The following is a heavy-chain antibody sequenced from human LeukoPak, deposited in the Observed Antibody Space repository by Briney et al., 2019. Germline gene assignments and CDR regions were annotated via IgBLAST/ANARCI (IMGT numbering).Heavy chain of an antibody. Sequence: GGSLRLSCAASGFTFSSYWMHWVRQAPGKGLVWVSRINSDGSSTSYADSVKGRFTISRDNAKNTLYLQMNSLRAEDTAVYYCARDRCSGGSCYANDYWGQGTLVTVSS. V-gene: IGHV3-74*01. J-gene: IGHJ4*02. CDR2: INSDGSST. CDR3: ARDRCSGGSCYANDY. CDR1: GFTFSSYW. D-gene: IGHD2-15*01.